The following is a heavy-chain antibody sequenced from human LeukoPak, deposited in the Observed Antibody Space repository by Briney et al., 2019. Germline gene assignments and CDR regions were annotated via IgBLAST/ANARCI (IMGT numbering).Heavy chain of an antibody. J-gene: IGHJ4*02. CDR2: IYDSGST. CDR3: AREHGSGSPYFDY. Sequence: SETLSLTCTVSGASIRSGDYHWSWIRQPPGKGLEWIGYIYDSGSTYYNPSLKSRITISVDTSENRFSLKLSSVTATDTAVYYCAREHGSGSPYFDYWGQGTLVTVSS. V-gene: IGHV4-30-4*01. CDR1: GASIRSGDYH. D-gene: IGHD3-10*01.